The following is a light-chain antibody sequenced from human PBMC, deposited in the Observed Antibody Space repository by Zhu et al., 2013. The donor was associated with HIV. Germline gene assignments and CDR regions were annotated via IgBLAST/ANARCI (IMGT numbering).Light chain of an antibody. V-gene: IGKV1-5*01. Sequence: DIQMTQSPSTLSAFVGDRVTITCRASQSITNWLAWYQQKPGKAPNLLIYDASSLQSGVPSRFSGSGSGTDFTLTISNLQPEDFATYYCLHYDSHPYTFGQGTQLEI. J-gene: IGKJ2*01. CDR1: QSITNW. CDR2: DAS. CDR3: LHYDSHPYT.